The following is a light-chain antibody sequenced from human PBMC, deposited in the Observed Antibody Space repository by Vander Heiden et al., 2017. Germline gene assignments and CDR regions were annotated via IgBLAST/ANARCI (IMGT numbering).Light chain of an antibody. J-gene: IGKJ2*01. CDR3: QQYGSSPMYT. Sequence: EIVFTQSPGTLSLSPGARATLSCRASQSVSSSYLAWYQHKPGQAPRHLIYSASSKATGIPDRFSGSGSGTEFSLTISRLEPEDFAVYYCQQYGSSPMYTFGQGTKLEIK. V-gene: IGKV3-20*01. CDR2: SAS. CDR1: QSVSSSY.